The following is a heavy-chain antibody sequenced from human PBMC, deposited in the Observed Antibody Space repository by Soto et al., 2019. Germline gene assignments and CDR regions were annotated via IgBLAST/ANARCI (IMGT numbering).Heavy chain of an antibody. CDR1: GFTFTNAW. CDR2: IKSKSDGGTI. Sequence: GGSLRLSCAASGFTFTNAWMTWVRQGPGKGLEWVGRIKSKSDGGTIDYAAPAKGRFTISRDDSKNTLYLQMTSLKTEDTAVYYCTTGPNLRPLAAFDIWGQGTVVTVSS. V-gene: IGHV3-15*01. J-gene: IGHJ3*02. CDR3: TTGPNLRPLAAFDI.